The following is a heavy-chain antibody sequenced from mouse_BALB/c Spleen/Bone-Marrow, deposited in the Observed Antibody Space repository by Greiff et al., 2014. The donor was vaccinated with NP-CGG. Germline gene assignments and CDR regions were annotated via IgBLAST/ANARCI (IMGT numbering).Heavy chain of an antibody. J-gene: IGHJ4*01. CDR1: GFSLTGYG. V-gene: IGHV2-6-7*01. Sequence: VQLVESGPGLVAPSQSLSITCTVSGFSLTGYGVNWVRQPLGKGLEWLGMIWGDGSTDYNSALKSRLSISKDNSKSQVFLKMNSLQTDDTARYYCARGEDYDDYYAMDYWGQGTSVTVSS. CDR2: IWGDGST. D-gene: IGHD2-4*01. CDR3: ARGEDYDDYYAMDY.